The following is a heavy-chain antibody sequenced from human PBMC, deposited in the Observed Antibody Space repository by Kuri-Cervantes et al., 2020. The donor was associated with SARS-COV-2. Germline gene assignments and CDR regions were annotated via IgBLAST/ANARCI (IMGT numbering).Heavy chain of an antibody. CDR1: GGSISSYY. CDR3: ARSGYYSRGVTYYYMDV. CDR2: IYYSGST. D-gene: IGHD3-22*01. V-gene: IGHV4-59*12. J-gene: IGHJ6*03. Sequence: SETLSLTCTVSGGSISSYYWSWIRQPPGQGLEWLGYIYYSGSTKYNPSLESRVTISLDTSRSQFSLKLSSVTAADSAVYYCARSGYYSRGVTYYYMDVWDKGTTVTVSS.